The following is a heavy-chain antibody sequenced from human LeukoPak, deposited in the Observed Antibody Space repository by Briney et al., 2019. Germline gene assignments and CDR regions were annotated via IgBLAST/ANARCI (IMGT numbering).Heavy chain of an antibody. CDR1: GYSISSGYF. CDR3: ARDSGTTGEVKFDP. D-gene: IGHD3-10*01. Sequence: SETLSLTCTVSGYSISSGYFWGWMRQPPGQGLEWIGSIYQSETAHYNPSLKSRVTISVDTSKNQFSLKLRSVMAADTAVYYCARDSGTTGEVKFDPWGQGTLVTVSS. CDR2: IYQSETA. V-gene: IGHV4-38-2*02. J-gene: IGHJ5*02.